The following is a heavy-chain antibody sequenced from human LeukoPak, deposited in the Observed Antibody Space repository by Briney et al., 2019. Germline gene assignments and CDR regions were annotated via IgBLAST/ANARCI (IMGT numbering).Heavy chain of an antibody. Sequence: GSSVKVSCKASGGTFSSYAISCVRQAPGQGLEWMGRIIPIFGTANYTQKFQGRVTITADESTSTAYMELSSLRSEDTAVYYCAGAPMTTVHPNGYWGQGTLVTVSS. CDR2: IIPIFGTA. D-gene: IGHD4-17*01. CDR3: AGAPMTTVHPNGY. CDR1: GGTFSSYA. J-gene: IGHJ4*02. V-gene: IGHV1-69*15.